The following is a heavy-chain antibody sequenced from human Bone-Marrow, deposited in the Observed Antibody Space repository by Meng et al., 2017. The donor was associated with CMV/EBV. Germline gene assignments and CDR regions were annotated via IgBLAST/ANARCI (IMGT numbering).Heavy chain of an antibody. CDR1: GYTFTGYY. CDR2: INPNSGGT. D-gene: IGHD6-6*01. Sequence: ASVKVSWKASGYTFTGYYMHWVRQAPGQGLEWMGWINPNSGGTNYAQKFQGRLTMTRDTSISTAYMELSRLRSDDTAVYYCARVSDHTQLVDYYYYYGMDVWGQGTTVTFSS. V-gene: IGHV1-2*02. J-gene: IGHJ6*01. CDR3: ARVSDHTQLVDYYYYYGMDV.